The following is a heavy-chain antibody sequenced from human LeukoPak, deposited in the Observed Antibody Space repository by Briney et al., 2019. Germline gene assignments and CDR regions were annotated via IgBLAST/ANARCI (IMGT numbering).Heavy chain of an antibody. CDR1: GFTFSSYA. Sequence: GGSLRLSCAASGFTFSSYAMYWVRQAPGKGLEYVSAISSNGGSTYYANSVKGRFTISRDNSKNTLYLQMGSLRAEDMAVYYCARVGVGATHYDYWGQGTLVTVSS. V-gene: IGHV3-64*01. CDR2: ISSNGGST. J-gene: IGHJ4*02. D-gene: IGHD1-26*01. CDR3: ARVGVGATHYDY.